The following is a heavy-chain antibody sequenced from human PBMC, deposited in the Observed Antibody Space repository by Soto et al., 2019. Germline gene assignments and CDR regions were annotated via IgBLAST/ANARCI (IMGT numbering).Heavy chain of an antibody. CDR2: ISHSGTV. J-gene: IGHJ4*02. V-gene: IGHV4-4*02. Sequence: SETLSLTCDVSSVSITSSNWWTWVRQPPGKGLEWLGKISHSGTVNYNATLRSRVTISVDKPKNQLSLKLMSVTAADTAVYYCAKNLPRTGRFDYWGQGNVVTVSS. CDR1: SVSITSSNW. CDR3: AKNLPRTGRFDY.